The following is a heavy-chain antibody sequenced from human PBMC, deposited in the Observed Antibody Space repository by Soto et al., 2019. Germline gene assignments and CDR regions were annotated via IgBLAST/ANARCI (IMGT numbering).Heavy chain of an antibody. CDR1: GYTFTSYG. CDR2: INPNSGGT. V-gene: IGHV1-2*02. Sequence: ASVKVSCKASGYTFTSYGISWVRQAPGQGLEWMGWINPNSGGTNYAQKFQGRVTMTRDTSISTAYMELSRLRSDDTAVYHCARDYCNGGSCYSGYYYYGMDVWGQGTTVTVSS. J-gene: IGHJ6*02. CDR3: ARDYCNGGSCYSGYYYYGMDV. D-gene: IGHD2-15*01.